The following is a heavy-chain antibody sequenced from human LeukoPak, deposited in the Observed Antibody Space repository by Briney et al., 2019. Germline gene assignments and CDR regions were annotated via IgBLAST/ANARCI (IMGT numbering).Heavy chain of an antibody. J-gene: IGHJ5*02. CDR1: GFTFDDYV. Sequence: GGSLRLSCAASGFTFDDYVMSWVRQAPGKGLEWVSGINWNSGDIAYAASVKGRFTISRDNDKKSLYLEMKSLRAEDTAVYYCARDAPLEEWLLGGWFDPWGQGTLVTVSS. CDR2: INWNSGDI. D-gene: IGHD3-3*01. V-gene: IGHV3-9*01. CDR3: ARDAPLEEWLLGGWFDP.